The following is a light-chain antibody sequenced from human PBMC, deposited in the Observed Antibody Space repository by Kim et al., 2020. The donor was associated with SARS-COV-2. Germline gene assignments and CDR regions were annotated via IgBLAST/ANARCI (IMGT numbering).Light chain of an antibody. CDR2: GAS. CDR3: QQYGSSPRT. V-gene: IGKV3-20*01. Sequence: SPGERATLSCRASQSVSSNYLAWYQQKPGQAPRLIIYGASSRATGIPDRFSGSGSGTDFTLTISRLEPEDFAVYYCQQYGSSPRTFGQGTKVDIK. J-gene: IGKJ1*01. CDR1: QSVSSNY.